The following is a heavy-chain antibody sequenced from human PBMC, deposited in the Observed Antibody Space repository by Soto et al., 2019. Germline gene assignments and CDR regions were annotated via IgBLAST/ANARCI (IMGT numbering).Heavy chain of an antibody. Sequence: GASVKVACKASGYTFTGYYIHWVRQAPGQGLEWMGWINPDSGGTNYAQKFQGWVTMTRDTSISTVYMELSRLRSDDTAVYYCARDRPYYDLLTGTAILYYYGMYVWGQGTTVTVSS. D-gene: IGHD3-9*01. CDR1: GYTFTGYY. J-gene: IGHJ6*02. CDR3: ARDRPYYDLLTGTAILYYYGMYV. CDR2: INPDSGGT. V-gene: IGHV1-2*04.